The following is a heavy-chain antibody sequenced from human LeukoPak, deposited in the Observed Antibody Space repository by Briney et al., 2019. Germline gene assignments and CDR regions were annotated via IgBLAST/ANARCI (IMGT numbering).Heavy chain of an antibody. CDR2: INHSGST. CDR3: ARLTWRGEAS. J-gene: IGHJ5*02. Sequence: KPSETLSLTCAVYGGSFSGYYWSWIRQPPGKGLEWIGEINHSGSTNYNPSLKSRVTISVDTSKNQFSLKLSSVTAADTAVYYCARLTWRGEASWGQGNLVTVSS. CDR1: GGSFSGYY. V-gene: IGHV4-34*01. D-gene: IGHD3-10*01.